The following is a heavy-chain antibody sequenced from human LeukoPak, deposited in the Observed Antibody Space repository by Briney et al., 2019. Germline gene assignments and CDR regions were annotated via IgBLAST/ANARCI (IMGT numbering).Heavy chain of an antibody. CDR3: AKLVAAYRAWAY. V-gene: IGHV3-23*01. Sequence: GGSLRLSCAASRFTFSSYAMSWVRQAPGKGLEWVSAISGSGGSTYYADSVKGRFTTSRDNSKNTLYLQMNSLRAEDTAVYYCAKLVAAYRAWAYWGQGTLVTVSS. D-gene: IGHD2-15*01. CDR2: ISGSGGST. CDR1: RFTFSSYA. J-gene: IGHJ4*02.